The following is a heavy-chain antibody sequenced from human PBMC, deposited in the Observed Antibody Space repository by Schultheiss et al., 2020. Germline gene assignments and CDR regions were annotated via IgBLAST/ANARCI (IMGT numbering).Heavy chain of an antibody. Sequence: GGSLRLSCAASGFTFSSYAMHWVRQASGKGLEYVSAISSNGGSTYYADSVKGRFTISRDNSKNTLYLQMSSLRAEDTGIYYCASLWELPGDVDYWGQGTLVTVSS. J-gene: IGHJ4*02. CDR2: ISSNGGST. V-gene: IGHV3-64D*06. D-gene: IGHD1-26*01. CDR3: ASLWELPGDVDY. CDR1: GFTFSSYA.